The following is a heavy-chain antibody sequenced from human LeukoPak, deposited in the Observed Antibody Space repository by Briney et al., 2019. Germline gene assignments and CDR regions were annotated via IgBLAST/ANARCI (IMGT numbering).Heavy chain of an antibody. Sequence: PGGSLRLSCAASGFTFNNYGMHWVRQAPGKGLEWVAVISYDGSNKYYADSVKGRFTISRDNSKNTLYLQMNSLRAEDTAVYYCAKPQFTFGGVIVRGYFDYWGQGTLVTVSS. D-gene: IGHD3-16*02. V-gene: IGHV3-30*18. CDR3: AKPQFTFGGVIVRGYFDY. CDR1: GFTFNNYG. J-gene: IGHJ4*02. CDR2: ISYDGSNK.